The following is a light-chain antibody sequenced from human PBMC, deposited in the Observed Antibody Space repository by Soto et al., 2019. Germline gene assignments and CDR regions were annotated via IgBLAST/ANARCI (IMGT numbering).Light chain of an antibody. V-gene: IGKV3D-11*02. J-gene: IGKJ5*01. CDR3: QQRRSWQVT. Sequence: ENVLTHSPATLSLSPGEVATLSCRASQSINTYLAWYQQKPGQAPRLLIYDASKRATGIPARFSGSGSGTNFTLTISSLEPEDFAVYYCQQRRSWQVTFGQGTRLEIK. CDR1: QSINTY. CDR2: DAS.